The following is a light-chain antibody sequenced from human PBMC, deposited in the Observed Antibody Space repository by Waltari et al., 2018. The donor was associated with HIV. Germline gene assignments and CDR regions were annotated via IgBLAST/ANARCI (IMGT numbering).Light chain of an antibody. CDR1: SGHINYA. V-gene: IGLV4-69*01. J-gene: IGLJ2*01. CDR3: QTWTTGIVL. Sequence: QLVLTQSPSASASLRASVKLTCTLSSGHINYAIAWHQHRPEKGPRYLMRVNSDGSRSKGDGILDRFSGSSSGAERYLIISSLQSEDEADYYCQTWTTGIVLFGGGTKLTVL. CDR2: VNSDGSR.